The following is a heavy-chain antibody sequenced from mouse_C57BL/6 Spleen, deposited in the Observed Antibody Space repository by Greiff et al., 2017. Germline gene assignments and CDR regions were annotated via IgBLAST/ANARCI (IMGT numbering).Heavy chain of an antibody. J-gene: IGHJ2*01. Sequence: EVKVVESGGGLVKPGGSLKLSCAASGFTFSDYGMHWVRQAPEKGLEWVAYISSGSSTIYYADTVKGRFTISRDNAKNTLFLQMTSLRSEDTAMYYCARGYYGSSRDFDYWGQGTTLTVSS. V-gene: IGHV5-17*01. CDR3: ARGYYGSSRDFDY. CDR2: ISSGSSTI. D-gene: IGHD1-1*01. CDR1: GFTFSDYG.